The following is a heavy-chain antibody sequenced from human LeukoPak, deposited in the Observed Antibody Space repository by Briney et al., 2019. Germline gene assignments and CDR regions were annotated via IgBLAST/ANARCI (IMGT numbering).Heavy chain of an antibody. CDR2: ISYDGSTK. Sequence: GESLRLSCAASGFTFSSYGMHWVRQAPGKGLEWVAVISYDGSTKYYADSVKGRFTISRDNSKNTLYLQMNSLRAEDTAVYYCAKEAAVAGVLAEHFQHWGQGTLVTVYS. D-gene: IGHD6-19*01. J-gene: IGHJ1*01. CDR1: GFTFSSYG. CDR3: AKEAAVAGVLAEHFQH. V-gene: IGHV3-30*18.